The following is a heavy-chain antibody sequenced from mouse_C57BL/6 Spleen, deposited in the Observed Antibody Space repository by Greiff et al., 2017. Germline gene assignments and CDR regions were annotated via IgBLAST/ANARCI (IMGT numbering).Heavy chain of an antibody. D-gene: IGHD1-1*01. Sequence: QVQLQQPGAELVKPGASVKLSCKASGYTFTSYWMHWVKQRPGRGLEWIGRIDPKSGGTKYNEKFKSKATLTVDKPSSTAYMQLSSLTSEDSAVDYCARDYGSSSFAYWGQGTLVTVSA. J-gene: IGHJ3*01. CDR3: ARDYGSSSFAY. V-gene: IGHV1-72*01. CDR1: GYTFTSYW. CDR2: IDPKSGGT.